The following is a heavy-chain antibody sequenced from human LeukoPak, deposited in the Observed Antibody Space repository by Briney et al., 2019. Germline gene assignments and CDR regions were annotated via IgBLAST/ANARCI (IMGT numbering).Heavy chain of an antibody. V-gene: IGHV1-2*02. CDR3: ARDHCSASSCYEDYYNGQDV. CDR1: GYSFTAYY. CDR2: INPKSGGT. D-gene: IGHD2-2*01. J-gene: IGHJ6*02. Sequence: ASVKVSCKASGYSFTAYYLQWVRLSPGQGLEWMGWINPKSGGTEYAQRFQGRVTMTRDTCISTAYMELSRLRSDDTAVYYCARDHCSASSCYEDYYNGQDVWGQGTTVTVSS.